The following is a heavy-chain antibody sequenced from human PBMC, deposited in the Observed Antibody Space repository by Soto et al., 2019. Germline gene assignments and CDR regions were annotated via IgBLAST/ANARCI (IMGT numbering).Heavy chain of an antibody. V-gene: IGHV3-7*01. CDR3: ARDLRYFDL. CDR2: IKQDGSEK. Sequence: EVQLVESGGGLVQPGGSLRLSCAASGFTFSSYWMSWVRHAPGKGLEWVANIKQDGSEKYYVDSVKGRFTISRDNAKNSLYLQMSSLSAEDTAVYCCARDLRYFDLWGRGTLVTVSS. J-gene: IGHJ2*01. CDR1: GFTFSSYW.